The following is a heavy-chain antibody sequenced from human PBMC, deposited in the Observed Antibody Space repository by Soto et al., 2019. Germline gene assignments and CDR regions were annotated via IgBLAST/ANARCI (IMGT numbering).Heavy chain of an antibody. CDR2: IRSFDYRT. CDR3: AKDVESGWYEAFDY. V-gene: IGHV3-23*01. CDR1: GFAFSQYG. J-gene: IGHJ4*02. D-gene: IGHD6-19*01. Sequence: GGSLRLSCTASGFAFSQYGMSWVRQAPGKGLEWVSSIRSFDYRTNYADSVRGRFTISRDNSKSTLSLQMNSLRAEDTAVYYCAKDVESGWYEAFDYWGPGTLVTVSS.